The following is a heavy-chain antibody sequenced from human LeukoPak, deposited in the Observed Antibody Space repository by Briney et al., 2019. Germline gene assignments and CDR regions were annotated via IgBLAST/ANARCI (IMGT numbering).Heavy chain of an antibody. CDR3: AKDRALNPGYYGMDV. Sequence: PGRSLRLSCAASGFTFSNYAMHWVRQAPGRGLEWVSGISGSGGSTWYADSVKGRFTISRDNSKNTLFLQMNSLRAEDTALYYCAKDRALNPGYYGMDVWGQGTTVTVSS. D-gene: IGHD7-27*01. V-gene: IGHV3-23*01. J-gene: IGHJ6*02. CDR1: GFTFSNYA. CDR2: ISGSGGST.